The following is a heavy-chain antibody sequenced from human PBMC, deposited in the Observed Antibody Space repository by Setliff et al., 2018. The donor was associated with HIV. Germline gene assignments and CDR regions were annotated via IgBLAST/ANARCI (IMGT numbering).Heavy chain of an antibody. D-gene: IGHD3-10*01. J-gene: IGHJ4*02. Sequence: PSETLSLTCAVYGASFSGYYWSWIRQSPGKGLEWIGEINYGRTTNYNPSLESRVTISVDTSKNQFSLRMKSVNAGDTGKYYCVRRRGPMVRGVDPSPSYYFDYWGQGTLVTVSS. CDR3: VRRRGPMVRGVDPSPSYYFDY. CDR1: GASFSGYY. CDR2: INYGRTT. V-gene: IGHV4-34*01.